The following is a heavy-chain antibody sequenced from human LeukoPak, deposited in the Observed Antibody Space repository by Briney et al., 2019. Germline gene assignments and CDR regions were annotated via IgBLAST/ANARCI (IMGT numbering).Heavy chain of an antibody. J-gene: IGHJ6*03. Sequence: GGSLRLSCAASGFTFSSFAMTWVRQAPGKGLEWVSTISGSGRTTYYADSVKGRFTIPRDNSKNTLYLQMNSLRAEDTAIYYCAKSQSGCSSTSCFGYYYYYMDVWGKGTTVTISS. CDR3: AKSQSGCSSTSCFGYYYYYMDV. D-gene: IGHD2-2*01. CDR2: ISGSGRTT. CDR1: GFTFSSFA. V-gene: IGHV3-23*01.